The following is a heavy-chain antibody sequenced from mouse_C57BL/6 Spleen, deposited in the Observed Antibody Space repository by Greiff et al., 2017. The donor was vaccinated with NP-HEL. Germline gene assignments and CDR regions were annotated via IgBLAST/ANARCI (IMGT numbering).Heavy chain of an antibody. Sequence: QVQLQQPGAELVRPGSSVKLSCKASGYTFTSYWMHWVKQTPIQGLEWIGNIDPSDSETHYNQKFKDKSTLTVDKASSTAYMQLSSLTSEDSAVYYCARWGNYDAMDYWGQGTSVTVSS. CDR1: GYTFTSYW. D-gene: IGHD2-1*01. V-gene: IGHV1-52*01. CDR3: ARWGNYDAMDY. CDR2: IDPSDSET. J-gene: IGHJ4*01.